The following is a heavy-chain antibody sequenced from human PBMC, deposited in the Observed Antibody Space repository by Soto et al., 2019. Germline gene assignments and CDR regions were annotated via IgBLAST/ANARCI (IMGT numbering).Heavy chain of an antibody. D-gene: IGHD4-4*01. CDR1: GGSISSYY. CDR3: ACTVLAEYFQH. CDR2: IYYSGIT. J-gene: IGHJ1*01. Sequence: SETLSLTCTVSGGSISSYYWSWIRQPPGMGLDLIGCIYYSGITYYNPSLKSRVTISVDTSKNLFSLKLSSVTAADTAVYYCACTVLAEYFQHWGQGTLVTVSS. V-gene: IGHV4-59*04.